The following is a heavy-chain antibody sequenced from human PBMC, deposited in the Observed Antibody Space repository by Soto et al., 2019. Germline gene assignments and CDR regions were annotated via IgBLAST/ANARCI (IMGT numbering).Heavy chain of an antibody. Sequence: PSQTLSLTCVISGDSVSSNSAAWNWIRQSPSRGLEWLGRTYYRSKWYNDYAVSVKSRITINPDTSKNQFSLQLNSVTPEDTAVYYCARVVTCSSTSCYGGADYYYYYGMDVWGQGTTVTVSS. D-gene: IGHD2-2*01. CDR1: GDSVSSNSAA. CDR3: ARVVTCSSTSCYGGADYYYYYGMDV. V-gene: IGHV6-1*01. J-gene: IGHJ6*02. CDR2: TYYRSKWYN.